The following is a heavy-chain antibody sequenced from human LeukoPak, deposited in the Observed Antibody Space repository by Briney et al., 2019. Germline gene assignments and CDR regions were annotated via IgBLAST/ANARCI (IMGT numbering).Heavy chain of an antibody. V-gene: IGHV1-18*01. Sequence: GASVKVSCEASGYTFTSYGISWVRQAPGQGLEWMGWISAYNGNTNYAQKLQGRVTMTTDTSTSTAYMELSRLRSDDTAVYYCARDKEDIVVVVAATQPDYWGQGTLVTVSS. D-gene: IGHD2-15*01. CDR3: ARDKEDIVVVVAATQPDY. CDR2: ISAYNGNT. CDR1: GYTFTSYG. J-gene: IGHJ4*02.